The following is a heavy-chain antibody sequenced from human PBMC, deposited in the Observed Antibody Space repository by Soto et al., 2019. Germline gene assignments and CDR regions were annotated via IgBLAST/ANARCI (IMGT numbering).Heavy chain of an antibody. Sequence: QVQLVQSGAEVKKPESSVKVSCKAPGGTFSTYAISWVRQAPGQGLEWMGGIIPMFGTANYAQRFQDRVTTTADETTNTVYRGRSSLRSADAAVYFCASGVQLGLRRINDGDSGWGQGTLVTVSS. CDR2: IIPMFGTA. CDR1: GGTFSTYA. V-gene: IGHV1-69*12. CDR3: ASGVQLGLRRINDGDSG. D-gene: IGHD5-12*01. J-gene: IGHJ4*02.